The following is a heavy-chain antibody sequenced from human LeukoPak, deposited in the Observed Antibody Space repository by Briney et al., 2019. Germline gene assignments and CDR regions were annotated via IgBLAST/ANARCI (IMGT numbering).Heavy chain of an antibody. D-gene: IGHD6-13*01. Sequence: SETLSLTCAVYGGSFSGYYWSWIRQPPGKGLEWIGEINHSGSTNYNPSLKSRVTISVDTSKDQFSLKLSSVTAADTAVYYCARGGGAAAGSEGAPYMDVWGNGTTVTVSS. CDR3: ARGGGAAAGSEGAPYMDV. CDR2: INHSGST. CDR1: GGSFSGYY. J-gene: IGHJ6*03. V-gene: IGHV4-34*01.